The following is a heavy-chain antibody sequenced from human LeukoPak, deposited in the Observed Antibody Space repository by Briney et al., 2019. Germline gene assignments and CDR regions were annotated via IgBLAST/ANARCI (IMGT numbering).Heavy chain of an antibody. D-gene: IGHD4-17*01. CDR1: GFTFSSYW. CDR3: ARDPIWPYGDYSPEYFQH. V-gene: IGHV3-74*01. Sequence: PGGSLRLSCAASGFTFSSYWMHWVRQAPGKGLVWVSRINTDGSSTNYADSVKGRFTISRDNAKNTLYLQMNSLRAEDTAVYYCARDPIWPYGDYSPEYFQHWGQGTLVTVSS. J-gene: IGHJ1*01. CDR2: INTDGSST.